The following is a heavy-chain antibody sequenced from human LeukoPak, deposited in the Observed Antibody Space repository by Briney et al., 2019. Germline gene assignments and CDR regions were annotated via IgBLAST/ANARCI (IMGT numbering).Heavy chain of an antibody. CDR2: ISPYNSNT. Sequence: ASVKVSCKASGYTFTSYGISWVRQAPGQGLEWMGRISPYNSNTYYVQNLQGRVTMTTDTSTSTTYMELRGLRSDDTAVYYCARDLKRGYSSGRYSWGTGSSNDFWGQGTLVTVSS. D-gene: IGHD6-19*01. J-gene: IGHJ4*02. V-gene: IGHV1-18*01. CDR3: ARDLKRGYSSGRYSWGTGSSNDF. CDR1: GYTFTSYG.